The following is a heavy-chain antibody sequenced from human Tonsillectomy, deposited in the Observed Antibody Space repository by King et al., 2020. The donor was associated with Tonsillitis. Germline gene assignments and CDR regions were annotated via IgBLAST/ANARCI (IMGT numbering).Heavy chain of an antibody. Sequence: VQLVESGGGLVQPGGSLRLSCAASGFTFTSYAMSWVRQAPGKGLEWVSSISSSGGGTYYGGPVKGRFTISRDNSKNTLYLQMTSLRAEDTAIYYCAKDNSALSYMYGMDVWGQGTTVTVSS. V-gene: IGHV3-23*04. CDR3: AKDNSALSYMYGMDV. CDR2: ISSSGGGT. CDR1: GFTFTSYA. J-gene: IGHJ6*02. D-gene: IGHD2-21*01.